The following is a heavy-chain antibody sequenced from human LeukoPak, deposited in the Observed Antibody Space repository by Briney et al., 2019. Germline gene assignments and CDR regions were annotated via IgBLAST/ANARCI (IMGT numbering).Heavy chain of an antibody. CDR2: IYYSGST. CDR3: ARLGGSYYRFDY. Sequence: SETLSLTCTVSGGSISSGGYYWSWIRQHPGKGLEWIGYIYYSGSTYYNPSLKSRVTISVDTSKNQFSLKLSSVTAADTAVYYCARLGGSYYRFDYWGQGTLVTVSS. D-gene: IGHD1-26*01. CDR1: GGSISSGGYY. V-gene: IGHV4-31*03. J-gene: IGHJ4*02.